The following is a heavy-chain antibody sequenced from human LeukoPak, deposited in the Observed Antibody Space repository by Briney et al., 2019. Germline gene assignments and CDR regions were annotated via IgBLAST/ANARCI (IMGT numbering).Heavy chain of an antibody. J-gene: IGHJ3*02. CDR3: ARECSGGSCQATPDAFDI. D-gene: IGHD2-15*01. CDR1: GFTFSTYW. Sequence: PGGSLRLSCAASGFTFSTYWMTWVRQAPGKGLEWVADIKEDGGDKYYVDSVKGRFTISRDNAKNSVYLQMNSLRAEDTPVYYCARECSGGSCQATPDAFDIWGQGTMVTVSS. CDR2: IKEDGGDK. V-gene: IGHV3-7*01.